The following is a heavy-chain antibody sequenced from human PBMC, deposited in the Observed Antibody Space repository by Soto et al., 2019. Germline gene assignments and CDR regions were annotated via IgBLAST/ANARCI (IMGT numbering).Heavy chain of an antibody. V-gene: IGHV1-18*04. CDR2: ISAYNGNT. D-gene: IGHD3-3*01. Sequence: AASVKVSCKASGYTFTSYGISWVRQAPGQGLEWMGWISAYNGNTNYAQKLQGRVTMTTDTSTSTAYMELRSLRSDDTAVYYCARASDAGRDDFWSGYYRNEYYYYGMDVWGQGTTVTVSS. CDR3: ARASDAGRDDFWSGYYRNEYYYYGMDV. J-gene: IGHJ6*02. CDR1: GYTFTSYG.